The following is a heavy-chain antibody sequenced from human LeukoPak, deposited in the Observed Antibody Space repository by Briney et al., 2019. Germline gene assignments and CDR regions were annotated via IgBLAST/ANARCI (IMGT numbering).Heavy chain of an antibody. CDR2: IKQDGSEK. V-gene: IGHV3-7*03. Sequence: GGSLRLSCAASGFTFSSYWMSWVRQAPGKGLEWVANIKQDGSEKYYADSVKGRFTVSRDNARNSLHLQMNSLRIEDTALYFCVKDSAGESSDWLDSWGQGTLVTIAS. CDR1: GFTFSSYW. J-gene: IGHJ5*01. D-gene: IGHD6-19*01. CDR3: VKDSAGESSDWLDS.